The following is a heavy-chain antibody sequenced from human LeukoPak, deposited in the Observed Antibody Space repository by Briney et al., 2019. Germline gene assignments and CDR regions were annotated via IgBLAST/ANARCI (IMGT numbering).Heavy chain of an antibody. V-gene: IGHV4-59*01. Sequence: PSETLSLTCTVSGGSISSYYWSWIRQPPGKGLEWIGYIYYSGSTNYNPSLKSRVTISVDTSKNQFSLKLSSVTAADTAVYYCARNGYCSGGSCYYHYFDYWGQGTLVTVSS. D-gene: IGHD2-15*01. J-gene: IGHJ4*02. CDR3: ARNGYCSGGSCYYHYFDY. CDR2: IYYSGST. CDR1: GGSISSYY.